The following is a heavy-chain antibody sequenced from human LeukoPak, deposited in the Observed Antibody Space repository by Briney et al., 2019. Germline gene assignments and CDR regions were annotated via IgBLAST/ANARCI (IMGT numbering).Heavy chain of an antibody. Sequence: PGGSLRLSCAASGFTFSSYAMSWVRQAPGKGLEWVSVISGGGGSTYYADSVKGRFTISSDSSKNTLYLQMNSLRVEDTAVYYCAKSGSGNYYDRFDYWGQGTLITVSS. V-gene: IGHV3-23*01. CDR1: GFTFSSYA. J-gene: IGHJ4*02. CDR3: AKSGSGNYYDRFDY. D-gene: IGHD3-10*01. CDR2: ISGGGGST.